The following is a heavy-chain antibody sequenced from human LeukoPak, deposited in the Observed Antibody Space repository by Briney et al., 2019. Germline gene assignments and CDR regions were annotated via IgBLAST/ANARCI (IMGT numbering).Heavy chain of an antibody. D-gene: IGHD3-3*01. CDR3: ARSSGGLDY. CDR1: GGSISSYY. Sequence: SETLSLTCTVSGGSISSYYWSWIRQPPGKGLEWIGYIYYSGSTNYNPSLKSRVTISVDTSKNQFSLKLSSVTAADTAVYYCARSSGGLDYWGQGTLVTVSA. J-gene: IGHJ4*02. CDR2: IYYSGST. V-gene: IGHV4-59*08.